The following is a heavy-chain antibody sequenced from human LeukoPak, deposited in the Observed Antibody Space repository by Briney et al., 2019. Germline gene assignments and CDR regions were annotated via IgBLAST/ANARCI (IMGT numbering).Heavy chain of an antibody. CDR3: ARDEQHGELSY. CDR1: GFTFSSYG. CDR2: MSYDGSNK. V-gene: IGHV3-30*03. D-gene: IGHD3-10*01. J-gene: IGHJ4*02. Sequence: LTGGSLRLSCAASGFTFSSYGMHWVRQAPGKGLEWVAVMSYDGSNKYYADSVKGRFTISRDNSKNTLYLQMNSLRAEDTAVYYCARDEQHGELSYWGQGTLVTVSS.